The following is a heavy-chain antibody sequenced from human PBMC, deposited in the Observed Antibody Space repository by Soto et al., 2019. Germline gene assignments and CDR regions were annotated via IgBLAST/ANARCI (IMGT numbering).Heavy chain of an antibody. CDR1: GYTFTSYA. D-gene: IGHD3-10*01. CDR2: INAGNGNT. CDR3: ARQWTYYYGSGSYHTLDY. V-gene: IGHV1-3*01. J-gene: IGHJ4*02. Sequence: QVQLVQSGAEVKKPGASVKVSCKASGYTFTSYAMHWVRQAPGQRLEWMGWINAGNGNTKYSQKFQGRVTITRDTSASTDYMELSSLRSEDTAVYYCARQWTYYYGSGSYHTLDYWGQGTLVTVSS.